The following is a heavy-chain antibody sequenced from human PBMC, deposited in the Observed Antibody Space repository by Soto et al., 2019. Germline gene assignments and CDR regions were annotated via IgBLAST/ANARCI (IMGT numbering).Heavy chain of an antibody. CDR2: IIPVFQTA. J-gene: IGHJ1*01. D-gene: IGHD3-22*01. CDR3: ARGGSGYTWFNEF. CDR1: GGLFSSYP. V-gene: IGHV1-69*13. Sequence: SVEVSCKASGGLFSSYPISWVRQVPGQGLEWMGGIIPVFQTAYYTQRFQGRVTITADESTNTAYMELSSLRSEDTAIYYCARGGSGYTWFNEFWGQGTLVTVSS.